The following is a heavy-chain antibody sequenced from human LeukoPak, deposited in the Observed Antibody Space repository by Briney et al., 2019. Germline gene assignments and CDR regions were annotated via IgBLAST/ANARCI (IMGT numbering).Heavy chain of an antibody. V-gene: IGHV1-3*01. J-gene: IGHJ4*02. D-gene: IGHD3-22*01. CDR3: ARDTGGNYYDSSGYYHYFDY. CDR1: GYTFTSYA. Sequence: GASVKASCKASGYTFTSYAMHWVRQAPGQRLEWMGWINAGNGNTKYSQKFQGRVTITRDTSASTAYMELSSLRSEDTAVYYCARDTGGNYYDSSGYYHYFDYWGQGTLVTVSS. CDR2: INAGNGNT.